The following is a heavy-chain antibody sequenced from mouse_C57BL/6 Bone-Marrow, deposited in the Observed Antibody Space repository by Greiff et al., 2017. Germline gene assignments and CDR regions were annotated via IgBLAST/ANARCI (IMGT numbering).Heavy chain of an antibody. CDR2: ISSGGSYT. V-gene: IGHV5-6*01. J-gene: IGHJ3*01. CDR3: ARPPTLLRGFAY. D-gene: IGHD1-1*01. CDR1: GFTFSSYG. Sequence: EVNVVESGGDLVKPGGSLKLSCAASGFTFSSYGMSWVRQTPDKRLEWVATISSGGSYTYYPDSVKGRFTISRDNAKNTLYLQMSSLKSEDTAMYYCARPPTLLRGFAYWGQGTLVTVSA.